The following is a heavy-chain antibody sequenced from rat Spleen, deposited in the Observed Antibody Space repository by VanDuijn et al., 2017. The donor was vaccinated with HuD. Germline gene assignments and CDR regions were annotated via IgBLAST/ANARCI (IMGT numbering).Heavy chain of an antibody. CDR2: ISYDGSST. V-gene: IGHV5-7*01. D-gene: IGHD1-11*01. J-gene: IGHJ2*01. Sequence: EVQLVESGGGLVQPGRSMKLSCAASGFTFSNYDMAWVRQAPKKGLEWVATISYDGSSTNYRDSVKGRFTISRDNAKSTLYLQMDSLRSEDTATYYCASQTTEDYWGQGVMVTVSS. CDR1: GFTFSNYD. CDR3: ASQTTEDY.